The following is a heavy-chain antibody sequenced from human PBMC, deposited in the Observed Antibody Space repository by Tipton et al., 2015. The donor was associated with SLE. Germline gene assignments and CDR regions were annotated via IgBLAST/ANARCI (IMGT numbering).Heavy chain of an antibody. Sequence: TLSLTCTVSGVSISSYYWSWIRQPPGKGLEWIAFIFYSGTTSYNPSLKSRVTISGDTSKNQLSLKLSSVTAADTAVYYCARHYAFAFDSWRQGTLVPVSS. CDR3: ARHYAFAFDS. V-gene: IGHV4-59*08. CDR1: GVSISSYY. CDR2: IFYSGTT. D-gene: IGHD2-2*01. J-gene: IGHJ4*02.